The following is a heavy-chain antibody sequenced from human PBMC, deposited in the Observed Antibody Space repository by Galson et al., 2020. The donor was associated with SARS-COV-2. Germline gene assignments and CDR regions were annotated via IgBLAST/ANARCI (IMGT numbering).Heavy chain of an antibody. CDR2: FDPEDGET. V-gene: IGHV1-24*01. D-gene: IGHD3-22*01. CDR3: ATVTTGRATMIHYYYGMDV. CDR1: GYTLTELS. Sequence: ASVKVSCKVSGYTLTELSMHWVRQAPGKGLEWMGGFDPEDGETIYAQKFQGRVTMTEDTSTDTAYMELSSLRSEDTAVYYCATVTTGRATMIHYYYGMDVWGLGTTVTVSS. J-gene: IGHJ6*02.